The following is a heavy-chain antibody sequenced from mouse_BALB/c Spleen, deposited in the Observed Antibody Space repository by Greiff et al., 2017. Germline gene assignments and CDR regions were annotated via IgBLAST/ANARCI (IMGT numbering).Heavy chain of an antibody. D-gene: IGHD1-1*01. V-gene: IGHV1-69*02. CDR3: TRGSSYFDY. J-gene: IGHJ2*01. CDR1: GYTFTSYW. CDR2: IYPSDSYT. Sequence: QVQLQQSGAELVRPGASVKLSCKASGYTFTSYWINWVKQRPGQGLEWIGNIYPSDSYTNYNQKFKDKATLTVDKSSSTAYMQLSSPTSEDSAVYYCTRGSSYFDYWGQGTTLTVSS.